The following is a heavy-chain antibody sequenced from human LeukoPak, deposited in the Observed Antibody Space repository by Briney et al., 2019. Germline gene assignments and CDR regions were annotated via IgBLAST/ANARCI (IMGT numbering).Heavy chain of an antibody. D-gene: IGHD3-22*01. CDR3: ARSGLYDSSGYYSTDFDY. J-gene: IGHJ4*02. V-gene: IGHV1-46*01. Sequence: ASVKVSCKASGYSFTRHYMHWVRQAPGQGLEWLGLINPTGTSTLYARKFQGRVTMTRNTSISTAYMELSSLRSEDTAVYYCARSGLYDSSGYYSTDFDYWGQGTLVTVSS. CDR1: GYSFTRHY. CDR2: INPTGTST.